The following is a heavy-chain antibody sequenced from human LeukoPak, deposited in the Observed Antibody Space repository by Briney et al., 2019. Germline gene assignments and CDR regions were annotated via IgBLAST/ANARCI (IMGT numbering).Heavy chain of an antibody. Sequence: GGSLGLSCAASGFTFSSYAMSWVRQAPGKGLEWVSGISGRGGSTYYADSVKGRFTISRDNPKNTLYLQMNSLRAEDTAVYYCARGYDSSGYFYDAFDIWGQGTMVTVSS. CDR2: ISGRGGST. D-gene: IGHD3-22*01. CDR3: ARGYDSSGYFYDAFDI. CDR1: GFTFSSYA. J-gene: IGHJ3*02. V-gene: IGHV3-23*01.